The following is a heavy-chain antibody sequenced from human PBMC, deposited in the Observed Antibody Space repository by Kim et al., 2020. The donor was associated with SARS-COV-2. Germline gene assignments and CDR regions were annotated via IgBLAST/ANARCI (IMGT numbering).Heavy chain of an antibody. V-gene: IGHV4-4*02. Sequence: SETLSLTCAVSGGSISSSNWWSWVRQPPGKGLEWIGEIYHSGSTNYNPSLKSRVTISVDKSKNQFSLKLSSVTAADTAVYYCARGGGYSSSWSAYNRFDPWGQGTLVTVSS. D-gene: IGHD6-13*01. CDR1: GGSISSSNW. CDR2: IYHSGST. CDR3: ARGGGYSSSWSAYNRFDP. J-gene: IGHJ5*02.